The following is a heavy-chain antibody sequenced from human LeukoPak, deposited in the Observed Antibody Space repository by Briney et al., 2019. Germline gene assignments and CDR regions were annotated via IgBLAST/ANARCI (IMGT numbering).Heavy chain of an antibody. D-gene: IGHD4-23*01. CDR1: GFTFSSYA. CDR3: ARETDYGGNSGSLDY. J-gene: IGHJ4*02. Sequence: GGSLRLSCAASGFTFSSYAMHWVRQAPGKGLEWVAVISYDGSNEYYADSVKGRFTISRDNSKNTLYLQMNSLRAEDTAVYYCARETDYGGNSGSLDYWGQGTLVTVSS. V-gene: IGHV3-30*04. CDR2: ISYDGSNE.